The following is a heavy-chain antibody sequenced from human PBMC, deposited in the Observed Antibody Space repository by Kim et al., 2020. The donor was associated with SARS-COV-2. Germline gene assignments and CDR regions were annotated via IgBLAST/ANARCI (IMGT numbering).Heavy chain of an antibody. V-gene: IGHV3-48*03. Sequence: GGSLRLSCAASGFTFSSYEMNWVRQAPGKGLEWVSYISSSGSTIYYADSVKGRFTISRDNAKNSLYLQMNSLRAEDTAVYYCAREGGPDYGDYVFWFDPWGQGTLVTVSS. J-gene: IGHJ5*02. CDR2: ISSSGSTI. D-gene: IGHD4-17*01. CDR1: GFTFSSYE. CDR3: AREGGPDYGDYVFWFDP.